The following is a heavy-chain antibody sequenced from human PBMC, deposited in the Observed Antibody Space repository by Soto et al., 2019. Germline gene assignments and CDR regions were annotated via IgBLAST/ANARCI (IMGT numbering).Heavy chain of an antibody. D-gene: IGHD3-22*01. Sequence: EASVKVSCKASGGTFSSYAISWVLQAPGQGLEWMGGIIPIFGTANYAQKFQGRVTITADKSTSTAYMELSSLRSEDTAVYYCARTLPYDSSGYFHWGQGTLVTVSS. J-gene: IGHJ1*01. CDR2: IIPIFGTA. V-gene: IGHV1-69*06. CDR1: GGTFSSYA. CDR3: ARTLPYDSSGYFH.